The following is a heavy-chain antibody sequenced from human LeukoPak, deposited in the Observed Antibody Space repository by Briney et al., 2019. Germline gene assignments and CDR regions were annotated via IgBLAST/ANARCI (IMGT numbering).Heavy chain of an antibody. CDR3: ARCPSRRVVKNYYYYMDV. J-gene: IGHJ6*03. V-gene: IGHV1-2*02. CDR2: INPNSGGT. D-gene: IGHD4-23*01. CDR1: GYTFTGYY. Sequence: GASVKVSCKASGYTFTGYYMHWVRQAPGQGLEWMGWINPNSGGTNYAQKFQGRVTMTRDTSISTAYMELSRLRSEDTAVYYCARCPSRRVVKNYYYYMDVWGKGTTVTISS.